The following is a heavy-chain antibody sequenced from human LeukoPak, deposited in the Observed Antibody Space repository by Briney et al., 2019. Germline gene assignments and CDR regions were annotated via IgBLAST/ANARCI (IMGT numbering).Heavy chain of an antibody. CDR3: ARNSGSYYRNFQH. J-gene: IGHJ1*01. D-gene: IGHD1-26*01. CDR2: INHSGST. Sequence: PGGSLRLSCTASGFSFSDYAMHWVRQAPGKGLEWIGEINHSGSTNYNPSLKSRVTISVDTSKNQFSLKLSSVTAADTAVYYCARNSGSYYRNFQHWGQGTLVTVSS. CDR1: GFSFSDYA. V-gene: IGHV4-34*01.